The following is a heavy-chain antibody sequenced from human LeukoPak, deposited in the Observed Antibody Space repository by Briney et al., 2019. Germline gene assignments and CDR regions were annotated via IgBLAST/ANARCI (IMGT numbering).Heavy chain of an antibody. CDR1: GGSFSGYY. J-gene: IGHJ4*02. CDR3: ARSSGSSGWYYY. CDR2: INHSGST. Sequence: SETLSLTCAVYGGSFSGYYWSWIRQPPGKGLEWIGEINHSGSTNYNPSLKSRVTISVGTSKNQFSLKLSSVTAADTAVYYCARSSGSSGWYYYWGQGTLVTVSS. V-gene: IGHV4-34*01. D-gene: IGHD6-19*01.